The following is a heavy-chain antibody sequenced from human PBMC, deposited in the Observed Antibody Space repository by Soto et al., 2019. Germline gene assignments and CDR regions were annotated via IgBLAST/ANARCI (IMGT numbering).Heavy chain of an antibody. CDR2: IYYSGST. CDR3: ARLRKIPTAIGV. D-gene: IGHD2-2*02. CDR1: GGSISSSSYY. J-gene: IGHJ6*02. V-gene: IGHV4-39*01. Sequence: SETLSLTCTVSGGSISSSSYYWGWIRQPPGKGREWIGSIYYSGSTYYNPSLESRVTISVDTSKNQFSLKLSSVTAADTAVYYCARLRKIPTAIGVWGQGTTVTVSS.